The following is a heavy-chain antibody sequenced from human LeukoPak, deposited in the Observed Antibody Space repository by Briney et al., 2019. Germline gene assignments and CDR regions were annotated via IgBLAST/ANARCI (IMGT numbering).Heavy chain of an antibody. V-gene: IGHV3-7*01. CDR1: GFTFSSYW. CDR3: ARDGYSSTSWGSGGFDY. CDR2: IKQDGGEK. D-gene: IGHD2-2*01. Sequence: PGGSLRLSCAASGFTFSSYWMSWVRQAPGKGLEWVANIKQDGGEKYYVDSVKGRFTISRDNAKNSLYLQMSSLRAEDTAVYYCARDGYSSTSWGSGGFDYWGQGTLVTVSS. J-gene: IGHJ4*02.